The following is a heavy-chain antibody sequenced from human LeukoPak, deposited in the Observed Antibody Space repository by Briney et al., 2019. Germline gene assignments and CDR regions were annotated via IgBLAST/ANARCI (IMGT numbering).Heavy chain of an antibody. CDR2: FDPEDGET. V-gene: IGHV1-24*01. CDR1: GYTLTELS. Sequence: ASVKVSCKVSGYTLTELSMHWVRQAPGKGLEWMGGFDPEDGETIYAQKFQGRVTMTEDTSTDTAYMKLSSLRSEDTAVYYSATTPPRWLRQLGFDYWGQGTLVTVSS. J-gene: IGHJ4*02. CDR3: ATTPPRWLRQLGFDY. D-gene: IGHD5-24*01.